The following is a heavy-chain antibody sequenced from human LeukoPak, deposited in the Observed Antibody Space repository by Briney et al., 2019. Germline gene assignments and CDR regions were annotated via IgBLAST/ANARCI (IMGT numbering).Heavy chain of an antibody. CDR2: NYWNGDK. Sequence: SAPTLVNPTHTLTLTCTFSGCSRSTSGVGVGWIRQPPGKALEWLAPNYWNGDKRFSPSPNISLTITKDTSKNQVVLTMTNMDPVDTATYYCAHRTRIIRDSSGYSDYWGQGTLVTVSS. V-gene: IGHV2-5*01. D-gene: IGHD3-22*01. CDR1: GCSRSTSGVG. CDR3: AHRTRIIRDSSGYSDY. J-gene: IGHJ4*02.